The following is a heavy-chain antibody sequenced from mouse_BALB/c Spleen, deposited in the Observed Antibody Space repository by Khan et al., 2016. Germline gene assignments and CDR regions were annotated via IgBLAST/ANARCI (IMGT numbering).Heavy chain of an antibody. Sequence: EVQLVESGPGLVKPSQSLSLTCSVTGYSITSGYYWYWIRQFPGNKLEWMGYISYDGSNNYNPSLKNRISITRDTPKNQFFLKLNSVTTEDTSSYYCARAWYFDYWGQGTTVTVSS. J-gene: IGHJ2*01. CDR3: ARAWYFDY. CDR1: GYSITSGYY. V-gene: IGHV3-6*02. CDR2: ISYDGSN.